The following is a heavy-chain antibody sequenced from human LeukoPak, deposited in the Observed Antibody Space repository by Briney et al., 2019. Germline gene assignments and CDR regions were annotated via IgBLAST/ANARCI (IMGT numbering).Heavy chain of an antibody. J-gene: IGHJ4*02. CDR3: AKHTAGTKALDY. D-gene: IGHD1-1*01. CDR2: ISSSGSTT. Sequence: GGSLRLSCAASEFTFNSYAMSWIRQAPGKGLEWFSSISSSGSTTFYADSVKGRFIISRDNSKNTLYLQMNSLGAEDTAVYYCAKHTAGTKALDYWGQGTLVTVSS. CDR1: EFTFNSYA. V-gene: IGHV3-23*01.